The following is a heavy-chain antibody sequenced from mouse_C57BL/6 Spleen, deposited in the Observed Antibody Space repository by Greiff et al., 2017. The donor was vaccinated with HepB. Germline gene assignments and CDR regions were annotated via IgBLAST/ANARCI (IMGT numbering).Heavy chain of an antibody. J-gene: IGHJ3*01. CDR3: ARDDYDGAWFAY. Sequence: EVQLQESGPGLVKPSQTVFLTCTVTGISITTGNYRWSWIRQFPGNKLEWIGYIYYSGTITYNPSLTSRTTITRDTPKNQFFLEMNSVTAEDTATYYGARDDYDGAWFAYWGQGTLVTVSA. D-gene: IGHD2-4*01. V-gene: IGHV3-5*01. CDR1: GISITTGNYR. CDR2: IYYSGTI.